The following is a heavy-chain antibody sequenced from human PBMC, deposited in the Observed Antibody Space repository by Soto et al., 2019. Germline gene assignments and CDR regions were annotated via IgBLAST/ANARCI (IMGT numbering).Heavy chain of an antibody. J-gene: IGHJ4*02. CDR2: ISYDGSNK. CDR3: ARALGLSSWFDY. V-gene: IGHV3-30-3*01. Sequence: GGSLRLSCAASGFTFSSYAMHWVRQAPGKGLEWVAVISYDGSNKYYADSVKGRFTISRDNSKNTLCLQMNSLRAEDTAVYYCARALGLSSWFDYWGQGTLVTVSS. CDR1: GFTFSSYA. D-gene: IGHD6-13*01.